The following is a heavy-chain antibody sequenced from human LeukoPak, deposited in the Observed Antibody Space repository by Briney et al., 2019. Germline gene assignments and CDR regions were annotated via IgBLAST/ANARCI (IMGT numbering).Heavy chain of an antibody. V-gene: IGHV3-30*18. Sequence: PGGSLRLSCAASGFIFSTNGMHWVRQAPGKGLEWVAVISYDGSTKYYVDSVKGRFTISRDNSKNTLYLQMNSLRAEDTAVYYCAKDMYGQGNSNDAFDIWGQGTMVTVSS. CDR3: AKDMYGQGNSNDAFDI. CDR2: ISYDGSTK. CDR1: GFIFSTNG. D-gene: IGHD2-8*01. J-gene: IGHJ3*02.